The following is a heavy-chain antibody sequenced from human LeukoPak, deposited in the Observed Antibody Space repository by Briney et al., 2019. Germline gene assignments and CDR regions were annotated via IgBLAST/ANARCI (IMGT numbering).Heavy chain of an antibody. V-gene: IGHV4-61*02. CDR2: IYTSGST. CDR1: DVSISSGSYY. CDR3: APEGDY. Sequence: SQTLSLTCTVSDVSISSGSYYWSWIRQPAGKGLEWIGRIYTSGSTNYNPSLKSRVTISVDTSKNQFSLKLSSVTAAETAVYYCAPEGDYWGQGTLVTVSS. J-gene: IGHJ4*02.